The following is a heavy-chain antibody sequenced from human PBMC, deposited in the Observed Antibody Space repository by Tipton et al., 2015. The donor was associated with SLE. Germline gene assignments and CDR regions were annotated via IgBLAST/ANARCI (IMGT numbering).Heavy chain of an antibody. Sequence: VQLVQSGGGLVQPGGSLRLSCAASGFTFSSYAMHWVRQAPGKGLEYVSAISSNGGSTYYADSVKGRFTISRDNSKNTLYLQMGSLRAEDMAVYYCARDNAGYFDWLLGAGYFDLWGRGTLVTVSS. CDR3: ARDNAGYFDWLLGAGYFDL. CDR1: GFTFSSYA. J-gene: IGHJ2*01. CDR2: ISSNGGST. D-gene: IGHD3-9*01. V-gene: IGHV3-64*07.